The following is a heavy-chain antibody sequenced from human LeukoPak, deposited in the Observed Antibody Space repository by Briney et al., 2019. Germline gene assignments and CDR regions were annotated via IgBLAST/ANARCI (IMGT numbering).Heavy chain of an antibody. Sequence: GGSLRLSCAASGFTFDDYGMSWVRQAPGKGLEWVSGIKWNGGSTGYADSVKGRFTISRDNAKNSLYLQMNSLRAEDTALYYCASVGAGSLEAFDIWGQGTMVTVSS. D-gene: IGHD3-10*01. CDR1: GFTFDDYG. CDR3: ASVGAGSLEAFDI. J-gene: IGHJ3*02. V-gene: IGHV3-20*04. CDR2: IKWNGGST.